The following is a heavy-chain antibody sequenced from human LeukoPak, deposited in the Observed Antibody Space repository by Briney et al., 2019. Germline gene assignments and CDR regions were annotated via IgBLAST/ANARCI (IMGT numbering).Heavy chain of an antibody. CDR3: ASMVVPAAIMFGHSVYYYYYMDV. Sequence: GASVKVSCKASGGTFSSYTISWVRQAPGQGLEWMGRIIPILGIANYAQKFQGRVTITADKSTSTAYMELSGLRSEDTAVYYCASMVVPAAIMFGHSVYYYYYMDVWGKGTTVTVSS. CDR1: GGTFSSYT. V-gene: IGHV1-69*02. J-gene: IGHJ6*03. D-gene: IGHD2-2*01. CDR2: IIPILGIA.